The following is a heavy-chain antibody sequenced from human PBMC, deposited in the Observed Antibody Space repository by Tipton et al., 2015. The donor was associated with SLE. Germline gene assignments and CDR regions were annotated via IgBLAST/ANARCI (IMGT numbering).Heavy chain of an antibody. J-gene: IGHJ5*02. D-gene: IGHD5-12*01. Sequence: TLSLTCTVSGGSISSSSYYWGWIRQPPGKGLEWIGYIYYTGSTNYNPSLKSRVTISVDTSQNRFSLQLTSVTAADTAVYYCARDTWAGGFSGYGENHWGQGTLVTVSP. CDR1: GGSISSSSYY. CDR2: IYYTGST. V-gene: IGHV4-39*07. CDR3: ARDTWAGGFSGYGENH.